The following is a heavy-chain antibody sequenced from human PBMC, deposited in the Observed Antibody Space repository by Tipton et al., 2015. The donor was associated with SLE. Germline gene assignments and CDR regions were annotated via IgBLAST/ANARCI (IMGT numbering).Heavy chain of an antibody. CDR3: ARDSTFYRF. Sequence: TLSLTCTVSNLSIINYYWSWVRQPPGKGLEWIGYIYTSGSTNYNPSLKSRVTISVDTSKNQFSLKLSSVTAADTAVYYCARDSTFYRFWGEGTLVTVSS. V-gene: IGHV4-4*08. CDR2: IYTSGST. CDR1: NLSIINYY. J-gene: IGHJ4*02. D-gene: IGHD6-13*01.